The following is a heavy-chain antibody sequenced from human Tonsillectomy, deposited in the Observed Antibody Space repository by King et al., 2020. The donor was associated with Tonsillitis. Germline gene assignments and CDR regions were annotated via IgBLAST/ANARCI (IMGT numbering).Heavy chain of an antibody. V-gene: IGHV4-34*01. CDR2: INHSGST. CDR1: GGSFSDYY. J-gene: IGHJ4*02. CDR3: ARGFAY. Sequence: LQQWGAGLLKPSETLSLTCAVYGGSFSDYYWSGIRQPPGKGLEWIGEINHSGSTNYNPSLKSRVTISVDTSKTQSSLKLTSVTATDTAVYYCARGFAYRGQGTLVSVSS.